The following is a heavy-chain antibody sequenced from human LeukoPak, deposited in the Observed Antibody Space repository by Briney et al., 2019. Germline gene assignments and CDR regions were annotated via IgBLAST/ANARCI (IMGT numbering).Heavy chain of an antibody. CDR3: ARSPTPGYSSGWSDY. J-gene: IGHJ4*02. CDR2: ISYDGSNK. Sequence: PGGSLRLSCAASGFTFSRYAMHWVRQAPGKGLEWMAVISYDGSNKYYADSVKGRFTISRDNSKNTLYLQVNSLRPEDTAVFYCARSPTPGYSSGWSDYWGQGTLVTVSS. D-gene: IGHD6-19*01. V-gene: IGHV3-30*04. CDR1: GFTFSRYA.